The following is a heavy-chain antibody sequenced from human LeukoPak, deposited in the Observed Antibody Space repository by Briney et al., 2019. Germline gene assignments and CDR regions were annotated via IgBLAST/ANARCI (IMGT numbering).Heavy chain of an antibody. CDR1: GGSISSGGYS. V-gene: IGHV4-30-4*07. CDR2: IYYTGNT. Sequence: SETLSLTCAVSGGSISSGGYSWSWIRQPPGKAMEFIAYIYYTGNTYFNPSLKSRVTISVDTSKNQFSLKLSSVTAADTAVYYCARGRRTMIVVVILLSAAFDIWGQGTMVTVSS. J-gene: IGHJ3*02. CDR3: ARGRRTMIVVVILLSAAFDI. D-gene: IGHD3-22*01.